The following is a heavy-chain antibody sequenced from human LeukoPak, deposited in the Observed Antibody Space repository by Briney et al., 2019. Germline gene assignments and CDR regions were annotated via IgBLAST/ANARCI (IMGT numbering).Heavy chain of an antibody. CDR3: ASHTMAAEFDY. J-gene: IGHJ4*02. Sequence: SETLSLTCTVSGCSISSGGYYWSWIRQHPRKGLEWIGYIYYSGSTYYNPSLKSRVTISVDTSKNQFSLKLSSVTAADTAVYYCASHTMAAEFDYWGQGTLVTVSS. CDR1: GCSISSGGYY. CDR2: IYYSGST. V-gene: IGHV4-31*03. D-gene: IGHD3-10*01.